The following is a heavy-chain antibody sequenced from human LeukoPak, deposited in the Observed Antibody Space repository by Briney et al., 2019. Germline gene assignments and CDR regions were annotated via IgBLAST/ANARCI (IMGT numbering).Heavy chain of an antibody. CDR2: ISGSSSHI. CDR3: AELGITMIGGV. J-gene: IGHJ6*04. V-gene: IGHV3-21*01. D-gene: IGHD3-10*02. CDR1: GFTFSTYN. Sequence: PGGSLRLSCAASGFTFSTYNMNWVRQAPGKGLEWVSSISGSSSHIYYADSVKGRFTISRDNAKNSLYLQMNSLRAEDTAVYYCAELGITMIGGVWGKGTTVTISS.